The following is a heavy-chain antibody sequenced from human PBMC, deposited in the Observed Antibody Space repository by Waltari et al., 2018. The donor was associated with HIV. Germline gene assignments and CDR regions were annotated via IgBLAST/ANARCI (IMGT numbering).Heavy chain of an antibody. Sequence: QVQLVQSGAEVKKPGASVKVSCKASGYTFTSYAMHWVRQAPGQRLEWMGWINAGNGNTKYSQKFQGRVTITRDTSASTAYMELSSLRSEDTAVYYCAIDSLWFFDAFDIWGQGTMVTVSS. V-gene: IGHV1-3*01. J-gene: IGHJ3*02. CDR3: AIDSLWFFDAFDI. CDR2: INAGNGNT. D-gene: IGHD3-10*01. CDR1: GYTFTSYA.